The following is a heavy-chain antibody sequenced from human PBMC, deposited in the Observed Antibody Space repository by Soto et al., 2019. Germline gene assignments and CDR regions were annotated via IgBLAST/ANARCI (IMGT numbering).Heavy chain of an antibody. V-gene: IGHV4-30-4*01. CDR2: IYYTGTT. CDR1: GGSISTGDHY. D-gene: IGHD3-22*01. Sequence: PSETLSLTCTVSGGSISTGDHYWSWIRQPPGKGLEWIAYIYYTGTTYYNPSLESRVTMAVDTSKNQFSLKLSSVTATDTAVYYCATYYDSSGPTFDYWGQGTQVTVSS. CDR3: ATYYDSSGPTFDY. J-gene: IGHJ4*02.